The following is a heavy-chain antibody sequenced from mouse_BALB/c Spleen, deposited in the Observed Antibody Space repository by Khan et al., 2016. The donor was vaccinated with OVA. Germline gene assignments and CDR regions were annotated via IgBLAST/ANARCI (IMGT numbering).Heavy chain of an antibody. Sequence: DLVKPGASVKLSCTASGYTFTSYWINWIKQRPGQGLEWLGRIAPGSGDAYYNELFTGQATLTVDPSSCSAYIQLSSLSSEDAGAYVLARAEGTYGNYAYWGQGATLTVSS. J-gene: IGHJ2*01. V-gene: IGHV1S41*01. CDR3: ARAEGTYGNYAY. CDR1: GYTFTSYW. CDR2: IAPGSGDA. D-gene: IGHD2-1*01.